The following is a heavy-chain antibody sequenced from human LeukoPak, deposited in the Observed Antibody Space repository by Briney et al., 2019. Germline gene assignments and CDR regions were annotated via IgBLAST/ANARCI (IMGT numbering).Heavy chain of an antibody. D-gene: IGHD6-6*01. V-gene: IGHV1-2*02. CDR2: INPNSGGT. CDR1: GYTFTGYY. CDR3: ATVSSSSSVFAFDY. Sequence: PLASVKVSCKASGYTFTGYYMHWVRQAPGQGLEWMGWINPNSGGTNYAQKFQGRVTMTRDTSISTAYMELSRLRSDDTAVYYCATVSSSSSVFAFDYWGQGTLVTVSS. J-gene: IGHJ4*02.